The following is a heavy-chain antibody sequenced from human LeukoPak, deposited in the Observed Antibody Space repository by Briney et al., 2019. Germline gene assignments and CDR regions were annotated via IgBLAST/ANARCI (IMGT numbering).Heavy chain of an antibody. J-gene: IGHJ4*02. CDR3: AKDGLADIDY. CDR1: GFIFSTYG. D-gene: IGHD3-16*01. Sequence: SGGSLRLSCAASGFIFSTYGMYWVRQAPGKGLEWVAFIRHDGSIKNYADSVKGRSTISRDNSKNTLYLQMNSLRAEDTAVHYCAKDGLADIDYWGQGTLVTVSS. V-gene: IGHV3-30*02. CDR2: IRHDGSIK.